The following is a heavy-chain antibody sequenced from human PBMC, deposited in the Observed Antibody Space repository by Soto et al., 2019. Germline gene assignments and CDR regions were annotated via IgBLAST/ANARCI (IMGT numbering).Heavy chain of an antibody. V-gene: IGHV3-23*01. CDR3: TRGSASGAFDY. J-gene: IGHJ4*02. CDR2: ISGRGGTI. CDR1: GFIFSSYA. Sequence: EVQLLESGGDLLQPGGSLRLSCAASGFIFSSYAMGWVRQAPGKGLEWVSAISGRGGTIYYADSVKGRFTISRDNSKNTLYLQMNTLRGQVSAVYYCTRGSASGAFDYWGQGALVTVSS. D-gene: IGHD2-8*02.